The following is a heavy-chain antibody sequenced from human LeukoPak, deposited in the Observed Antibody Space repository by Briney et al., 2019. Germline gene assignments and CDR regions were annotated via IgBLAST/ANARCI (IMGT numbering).Heavy chain of an antibody. V-gene: IGHV3-21*01. CDR1: GFTFSSYS. Sequence: PGGSLRLSCAASGFTFSSYSMNWVRQAPGKGLEWVSSISSSSSYIYYAGSVKGRFTISRDNAKNSLYLQMNSLRAEDTAVYYCARYGDIVATISYWGQGTLVTVSS. J-gene: IGHJ4*02. CDR2: ISSSSSYI. CDR3: ARYGDIVATISY. D-gene: IGHD5-12*01.